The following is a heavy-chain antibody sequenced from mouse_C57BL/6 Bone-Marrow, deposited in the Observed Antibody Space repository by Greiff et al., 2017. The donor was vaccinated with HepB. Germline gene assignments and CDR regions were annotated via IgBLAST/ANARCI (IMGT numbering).Heavy chain of an antibody. CDR3: ARGTRAWFAY. D-gene: IGHD3-3*01. CDR2: IYPGSGST. Sequence: QVQLQQPGAELVKPGASVKMPCKASGYTFTSYWITWVKQRPGPGLEWIGDIYPGSGSTNYNEKFKSKATLTVDTSSSTAYMQLSSLTSEASAVYDCARGTRAWFAYWGQGTLVTVSA. J-gene: IGHJ3*01. CDR1: GYTFTSYW. V-gene: IGHV1-55*01.